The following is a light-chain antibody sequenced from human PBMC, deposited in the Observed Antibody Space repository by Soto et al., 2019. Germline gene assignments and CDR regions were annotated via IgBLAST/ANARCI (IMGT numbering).Light chain of an antibody. Sequence: EIELTQSAGNLSLSPVETATLSCRASPSVSAGHLAWYQQKPGQAPRLLIDGGSSGATGLPDRFSGTVYRPGFTLTISRLEREDVAVNFCHQYGSSPLTYGGGTKVDIK. CDR2: GGS. CDR3: HQYGSSPLT. CDR1: PSVSAGH. V-gene: IGKV3-20*01. J-gene: IGKJ4*01.